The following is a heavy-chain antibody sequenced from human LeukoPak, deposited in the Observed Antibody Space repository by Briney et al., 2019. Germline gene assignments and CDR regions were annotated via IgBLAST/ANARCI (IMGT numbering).Heavy chain of an antibody. CDR1: GVSFSGYY. V-gene: IGHV4-34*01. J-gene: IGHJ4*02. D-gene: IGHD3-3*01. CDR2: IYHSGST. Sequence: SETLSLTCAASGVSFSGYYWRWVRQPPGKGLEWVGDIYHSGSTNYNPSLKSRVNISVDTSKNQFFLKLSSVTAADTAVYYCARGISGYYSANFDYWGQGTLVTVSS. CDR3: ARGISGYYSANFDY.